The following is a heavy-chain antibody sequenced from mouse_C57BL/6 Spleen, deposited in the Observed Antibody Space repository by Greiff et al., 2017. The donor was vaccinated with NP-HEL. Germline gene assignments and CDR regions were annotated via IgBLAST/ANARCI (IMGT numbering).Heavy chain of an antibody. D-gene: IGHD1-1*01. V-gene: IGHV1-82*01. CDR2: IYPGDGDT. CDR1: GYAFSSSW. J-gene: IGHJ4*01. CDR3: ARNYYGSSGAMDY. Sequence: VKLQESGPELVKPGASVKISCKASGYAFSSSWMNWVKQRPGKGLEWIGRIYPGDGDTNYNGKFKGKATLTADKSSSTAYMQLSSLTSEDSAVYFCARNYYGSSGAMDYWGQGTSVTVSS.